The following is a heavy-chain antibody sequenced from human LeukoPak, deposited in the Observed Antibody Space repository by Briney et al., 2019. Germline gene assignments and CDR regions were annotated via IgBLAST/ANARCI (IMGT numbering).Heavy chain of an antibody. CDR1: GFTFSNYA. D-gene: IGHD5-12*01. J-gene: IGHJ4*02. V-gene: IGHV3-33*01. Sequence: GGSLRLSCAASGFTFSNYAMHWVRQAPGKGLEWVAVIWSDGSKKYYPDSVKGRFTIYRDNSENTLYLQMNSLRAEDTAVYYCARGDIVATRFFDYWGQGTLVTVSS. CDR2: IWSDGSKK. CDR3: ARGDIVATRFFDY.